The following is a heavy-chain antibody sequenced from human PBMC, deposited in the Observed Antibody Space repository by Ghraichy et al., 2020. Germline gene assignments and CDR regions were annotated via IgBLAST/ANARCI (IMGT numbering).Heavy chain of an antibody. V-gene: IGHV4-38-2*01. CDR2: IYHTGST. CDR3: ARGAFCSGSTCNNWFDP. Sequence: SETLSLTCVVSGYSISSAHYWGWIRQTSGRGLEWIGIIYHTGSTHYNPSLKSRVTISIDTSKNQFSLKMTTVTAADTAVYYCARGAFCSGSTCNNWFDPWGQGTLVTDSS. J-gene: IGHJ5*02. CDR1: GYSISSAHY. D-gene: IGHD2-2*01.